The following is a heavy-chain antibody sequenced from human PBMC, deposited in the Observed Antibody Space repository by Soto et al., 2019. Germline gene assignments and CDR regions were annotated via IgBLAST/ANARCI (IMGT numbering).Heavy chain of an antibody. CDR3: ARAHITMIVVAREDDAFDI. CDR1: GGTFSSYA. Sequence: QVQLVQSGAEVKKPGSSVKVSCKASGGTFSSYAISWVRQAPGQGLEWMGGIIPIFGTANYAQKFQGRVTITADKSTSTAYMELSSLRSEDTAVYYCARAHITMIVVAREDDAFDIWGQGTMVTVSS. D-gene: IGHD3-22*01. CDR2: IIPIFGTA. J-gene: IGHJ3*02. V-gene: IGHV1-69*06.